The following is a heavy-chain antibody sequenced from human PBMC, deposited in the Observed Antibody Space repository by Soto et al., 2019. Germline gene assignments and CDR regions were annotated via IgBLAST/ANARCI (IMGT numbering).Heavy chain of an antibody. CDR2: IFASGTT. CDR3: ATYRDHYPHWLDP. V-gene: IGHV4-4*07. J-gene: IGHJ5*02. D-gene: IGHD2-2*01. CDR1: GASIKSYY. Sequence: QVQLQESGPGLVKPSETLSLTCTVSGASIKSYYWAWIRQPAGKGLEWIGRIFASGTTNYNPSLRKRITMLIDTSKNQFSLEMRSMTAADTAIFYCATYRDHYPHWLDPWGQGILVTVSS.